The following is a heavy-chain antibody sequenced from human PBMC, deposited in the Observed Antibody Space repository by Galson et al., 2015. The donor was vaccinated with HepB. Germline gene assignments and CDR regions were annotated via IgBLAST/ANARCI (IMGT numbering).Heavy chain of an antibody. V-gene: IGHV4-59*01. CDR1: GGSISSYY. CDR2: IYYSGST. J-gene: IGHJ3*02. D-gene: IGHD4-23*01. CDR3: ARAFSMVPHADAFDI. Sequence: SEPLSLTCTVSGGSISSYYWSWIRQPPGKGLEWIGYIYYSGSTNYNPSLKSRVTISVDTSKNQFSLKLSSVTAADTAVYYCARAFSMVPHADAFDIWGQGTMVTVSS.